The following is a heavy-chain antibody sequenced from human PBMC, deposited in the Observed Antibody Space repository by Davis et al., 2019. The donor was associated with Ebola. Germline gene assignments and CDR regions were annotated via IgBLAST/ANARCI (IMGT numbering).Heavy chain of an antibody. V-gene: IGHV1-69*04. Sequence: AASVKVSCKASGGTFSSYAISWVRQAPGQGLEWMGRIIPILGIANYAQKFQGRVTITADESTSTAYMELSSLRSDDTAVYYCAREGYCSSTSCYWDYYYYGMDVWGQGTTVTVSS. CDR1: GGTFSSYA. CDR3: AREGYCSSTSCYWDYYYYGMDV. CDR2: IIPILGIA. D-gene: IGHD2-2*01. J-gene: IGHJ6*02.